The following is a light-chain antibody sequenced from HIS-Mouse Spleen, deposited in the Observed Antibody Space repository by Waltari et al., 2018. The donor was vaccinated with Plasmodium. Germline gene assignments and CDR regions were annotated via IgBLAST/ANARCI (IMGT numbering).Light chain of an antibody. Sequence: SYELTQPPSVSVSPGQTARITCSGDALPTQYAYWYQQKSGQAPVLVIYEDSKRHTGIPERFSGSSSGTMATLTISGAQVEDEADYYCYSTDSSGNHRVFGGGTKLTVL. V-gene: IGLV3-10*01. J-gene: IGLJ3*02. CDR3: YSTDSSGNHRV. CDR2: EDS. CDR1: ALPTQY.